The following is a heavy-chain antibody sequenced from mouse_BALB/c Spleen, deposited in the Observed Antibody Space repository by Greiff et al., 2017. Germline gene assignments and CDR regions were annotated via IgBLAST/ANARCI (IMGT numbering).Heavy chain of an antibody. Sequence: EVKVEESGGGLVQPGGSLKLSCAASGFDFSRYWMSWVRQAPGKGLEWIGEINPDSSTINYTPSLKDKFIISRDNAKNTLYLQMSKVRSEDTALYYCARRGNYLGSWFAYWGQGTLVTVSA. J-gene: IGHJ3*01. CDR2: INPDSSTI. D-gene: IGHD2-1*01. CDR1: GFDFSRYW. CDR3: ARRGNYLGSWFAY. V-gene: IGHV4-1*02.